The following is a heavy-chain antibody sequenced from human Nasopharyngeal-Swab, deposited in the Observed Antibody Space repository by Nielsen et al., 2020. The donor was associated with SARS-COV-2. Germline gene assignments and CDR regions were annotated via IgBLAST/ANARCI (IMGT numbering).Heavy chain of an antibody. Sequence: GGSLRLSCAASGFTFSTSVMHWVRQAPGKGLEWVALLWFTGGNEYYADSVKGRFTISRDTSKNTLYLQMNSLTAEDTAVYYCARDRLSSWPPSNWLDPWGQGTLVTVSS. J-gene: IGHJ5*02. D-gene: IGHD6-13*01. V-gene: IGHV3-33*01. CDR3: ARDRLSSWPPSNWLDP. CDR1: GFTFSTSV. CDR2: LWFTGGNE.